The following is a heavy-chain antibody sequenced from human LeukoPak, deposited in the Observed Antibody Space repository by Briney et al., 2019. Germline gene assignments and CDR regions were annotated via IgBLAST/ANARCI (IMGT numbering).Heavy chain of an antibody. CDR2: VYYSDSGEM. D-gene: IGHD1-26*01. V-gene: IGHV4-39*07. CDR3: ARPLGSWYGAFDI. Sequence: SETLSLTCTVSGGSISRSSYYWGWIRQPPGKGLEWIGSVYYSDSGEMYYNPSLKSRVTISVDTSKNQFSLKLSSVTAADTAVYYCARPLGSWYGAFDIWGQGTMVTVSS. J-gene: IGHJ3*02. CDR1: GGSISRSSYY.